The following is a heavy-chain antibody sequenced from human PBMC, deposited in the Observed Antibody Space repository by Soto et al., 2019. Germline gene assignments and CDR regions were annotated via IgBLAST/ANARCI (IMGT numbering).Heavy chain of an antibody. Sequence: GGSLRLSCAASGFTFSSYGMQWVRQAPGKGLDWVALIWDDGANKYYADSVKGRFTISRDTSKKTLHLSMNSLRAEDTALSYCAKGLLRGALFTFDMWGQGTVVTVSS. J-gene: IGHJ3*02. D-gene: IGHD3-10*01. CDR3: AKGLLRGALFTFDM. CDR1: GFTFSSYG. V-gene: IGHV3-33*06. CDR2: IWDDGANK.